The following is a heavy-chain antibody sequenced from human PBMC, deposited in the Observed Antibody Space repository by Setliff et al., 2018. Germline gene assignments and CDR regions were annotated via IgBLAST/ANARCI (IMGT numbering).Heavy chain of an antibody. V-gene: IGHV5-51*01. CDR2: IYPGDSDT. D-gene: IGHD6-19*01. J-gene: IGHJ3*02. Sequence: SLKISCKGSGYSFTSYWIGWVRQMPGKGLEWMGIIYPGDSDTRYSPSFQGQVTISADKSTSTAYLQWSSLKASDTAMYYCARQAVAGSDAFDIWGQGTMVTVSS. CDR3: ARQAVAGSDAFDI. CDR1: GYSFTSYW.